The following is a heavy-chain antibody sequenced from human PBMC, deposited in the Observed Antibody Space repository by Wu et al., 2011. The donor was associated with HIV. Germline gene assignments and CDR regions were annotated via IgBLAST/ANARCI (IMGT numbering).Heavy chain of an antibody. Sequence: QVQLVQSGAEVKKPGASVKVSCKASGYTLTDYYMHWVRQAPGHGLEWVGLINPYADSAKYAQKFQGRVTMTRDTSTSTVYMGLSSLTSEDTAVYYCASGTKFYDRSGLLPFDYWGQGTLVTVSS. V-gene: IGHV1-46*01. J-gene: IGHJ4*02. CDR3: ASGTKFYDRSGLLPFDY. D-gene: IGHD3-22*01. CDR2: INPYADSA. CDR1: GYTLTDYY.